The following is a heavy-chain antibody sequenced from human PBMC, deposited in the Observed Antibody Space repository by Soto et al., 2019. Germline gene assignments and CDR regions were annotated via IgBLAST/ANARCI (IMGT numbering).Heavy chain of an antibody. Sequence: GGSLRLSCAASGFTFSSYWMSWVRQAPGKGLEWVANIKQDGSEKYYVDSVKGRFTISRDNAKNSLYLQMNSLRAEDTAVYYCARDLLDGVVPAAIESPSGCWFDPWGQGTLVTVSS. CDR1: GFTFSSYW. CDR2: IKQDGSEK. D-gene: IGHD2-2*01. J-gene: IGHJ5*02. CDR3: ARDLLDGVVPAAIESPSGCWFDP. V-gene: IGHV3-7*01.